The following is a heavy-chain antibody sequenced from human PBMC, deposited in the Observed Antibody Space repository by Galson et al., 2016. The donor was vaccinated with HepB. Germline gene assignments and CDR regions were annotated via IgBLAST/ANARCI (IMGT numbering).Heavy chain of an antibody. CDR1: GYSFISYW. Sequence: QSGAEVKKPGESLKISCKTSGYSFISYWIAWVRQTPGKGLEWMGIIYPDISETKYGPSFQGQVTISVDKSISTAYLQWSSLEASDTAIYFCARHRSPQGVKHAFDVWGQGTMVTVSS. CDR3: ARHRSPQGVKHAFDV. CDR2: IYPDISET. D-gene: IGHD3-16*01. J-gene: IGHJ3*01. V-gene: IGHV5-51*01.